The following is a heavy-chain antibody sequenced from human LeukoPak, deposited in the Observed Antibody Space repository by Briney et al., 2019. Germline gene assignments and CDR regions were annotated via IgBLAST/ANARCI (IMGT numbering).Heavy chain of an antibody. CDR3: AKPIAVASNWFDP. CDR1: GFTFDDYA. D-gene: IGHD6-19*01. CDR2: IRYDGSNK. V-gene: IGHV3-30*02. Sequence: PGGSLRLSCAASGFTFDDYAMHWVRQAPGKGLEWAAFIRYDGSNKYYADSVKGRFTISRDNSKNTLYLQMNSLRAEDTAVYYCAKPIAVASNWFDPWGQGTLVTVSS. J-gene: IGHJ5*02.